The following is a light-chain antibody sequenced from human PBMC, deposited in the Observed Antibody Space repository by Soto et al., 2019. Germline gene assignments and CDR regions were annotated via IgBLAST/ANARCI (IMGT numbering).Light chain of an antibody. CDR1: QSVSSY. J-gene: IGKJ3*01. CDR3: QQRSNWPPFT. CDR2: DAS. Sequence: EVVMTQSPAALSVSPVGRATLSFMASQSVSSYLAWYQQKPGQAPRLLIYDASNRATGIPVRFSGSGSGTDFTLTISSLEPEDFAVYYCQQRSNWPPFTFGPGTKVDI. V-gene: IGKV3-11*01.